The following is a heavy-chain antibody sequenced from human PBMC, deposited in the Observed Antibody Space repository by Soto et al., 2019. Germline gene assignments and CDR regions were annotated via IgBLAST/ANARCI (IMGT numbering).Heavy chain of an antibody. CDR2: ISWDGGST. J-gene: IGHJ6*02. V-gene: IGHV3-43D*03. CDR1: GFTFDDYA. D-gene: IGHD2-2*01. Sequence: GGSLRLSCAASGFTFDDYAMHWVRQAPGKGLEWVSLISWDGGSTYYADSVKGRFTISRDNSKNSLYLQMNSLRAEDTALYYCAKGIYASYYYGMDVWGQGTTVTVSS. CDR3: AKGIYASYYYGMDV.